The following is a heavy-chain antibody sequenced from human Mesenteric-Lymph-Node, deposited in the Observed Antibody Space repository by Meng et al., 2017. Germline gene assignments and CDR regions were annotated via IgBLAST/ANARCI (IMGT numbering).Heavy chain of an antibody. D-gene: IGHD3-10*01. CDR1: GGSFSGYY. J-gene: IGHJ5*02. Sequence: QVQLQQGGAGLLKPSETLSLTCAVYGGSFSGYYWSWIRQPPGKGLEWIGEINHSGSTNYNPSLKSRVIISVDTSKNQFSLKLSSVTAADTAVYYCARASYGSGSPLGESWFDPWGQGTLVTVSS. CDR3: ARASYGSGSPLGESWFDP. V-gene: IGHV4-34*01. CDR2: INHSGST.